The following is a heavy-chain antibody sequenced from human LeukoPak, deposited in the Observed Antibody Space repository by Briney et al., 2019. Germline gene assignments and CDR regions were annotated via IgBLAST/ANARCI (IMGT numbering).Heavy chain of an antibody. CDR1: GFTFGDHG. Sequence: GGSLRLSCTASGFTFGDHGLNWFRQAPGKGLEWVGFIRSKAYGGTAECAASVKGRFTISRDDSENIAYVEMNSLKSEDTAVYYCARDLRAVAHDFDCWGQGTLVTVSS. D-gene: IGHD6-19*01. J-gene: IGHJ4*02. CDR3: ARDLRAVAHDFDC. CDR2: IRSKAYGGTA. V-gene: IGHV3-49*03.